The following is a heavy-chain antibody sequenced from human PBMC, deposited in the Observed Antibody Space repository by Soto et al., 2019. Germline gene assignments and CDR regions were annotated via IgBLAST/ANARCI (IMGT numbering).Heavy chain of an antibody. CDR1: GGSFSGYY. Sequence: QVQLQQWGAGLLKPSETLSLTCAVYGGSFSGYYWSWIRQPPGKGLEWIGEINHSGSTNYNPSLKSRVTISVDTSKNQFSLKLSSVTAADTAVYYCARSQPYYYGSGSYRWFDPWGQGTLVTVSS. D-gene: IGHD3-10*01. CDR2: INHSGST. CDR3: ARSQPYYYGSGSYRWFDP. J-gene: IGHJ5*02. V-gene: IGHV4-34*01.